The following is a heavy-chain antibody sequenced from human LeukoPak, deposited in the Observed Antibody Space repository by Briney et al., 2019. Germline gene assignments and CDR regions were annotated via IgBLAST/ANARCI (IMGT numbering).Heavy chain of an antibody. D-gene: IGHD3/OR15-3a*01. CDR3: ARRGDWTSWNFDY. Sequence: PSETLSLTCAVNGGSFSGYYWSWIRQPPGKGLEWIGEINYSGSTIYNPSLKSRVTMSIDTTKKQFSLKLTSLTAADTAVYYCARRGDWTSWNFDYWDQGSLVTVSS. CDR2: INYSGST. J-gene: IGHJ4*02. V-gene: IGHV4-34*01. CDR1: GGSFSGYY.